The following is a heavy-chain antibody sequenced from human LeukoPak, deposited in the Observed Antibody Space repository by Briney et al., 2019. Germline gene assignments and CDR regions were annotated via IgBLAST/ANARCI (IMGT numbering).Heavy chain of an antibody. CDR2: IYTSGST. CDR3: AREYSSSVHY. D-gene: IGHD6-13*01. V-gene: IGHV4-61*02. J-gene: IGHJ4*02. CDR1: GGSISSGSYY. Sequence: SETLSLTCTVSGGSISSGSYYWSWIRQPAGKGLEWIGRIYTSGSTNYNPSLKSRVTISVDTSKNQFSLKLSSVTAADTAVYYCAREYSSSVHYWGQGTLVTVSS.